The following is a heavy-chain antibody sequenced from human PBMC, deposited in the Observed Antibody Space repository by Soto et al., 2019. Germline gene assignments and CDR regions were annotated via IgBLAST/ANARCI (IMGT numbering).Heavy chain of an antibody. CDR3: ATYIRDDYGDYGFDY. Sequence: PSETLSLTCAVYGGSFSGYYWSWIRQPPGKGLEWIGEINHSGSTNYNPSLKSRVTISVDTSKNQFSLKLSSVTAADTAVYYCATYIRDDYGDYGFDYWGQGTLVTVSS. J-gene: IGHJ4*02. V-gene: IGHV4-34*01. CDR1: GGSFSGYY. D-gene: IGHD4-17*01. CDR2: INHSGST.